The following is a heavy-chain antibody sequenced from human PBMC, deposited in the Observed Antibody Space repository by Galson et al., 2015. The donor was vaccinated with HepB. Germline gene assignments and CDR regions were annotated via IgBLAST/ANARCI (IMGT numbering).Heavy chain of an antibody. CDR2: IIPILGIA. Sequence: SVKVSCKASGGTFSSYAISWVRQAPGQGLEWMGGIIPILGIANYAQKFQGRVTITADKSTSTAYMELSSLRSEDTAVYYCARDRGPIITFGGVMAYFDYWGQGTLVTVSS. D-gene: IGHD3-16*01. V-gene: IGHV1-69*10. J-gene: IGHJ4*02. CDR3: ARDRGPIITFGGVMAYFDY. CDR1: GGTFSSYA.